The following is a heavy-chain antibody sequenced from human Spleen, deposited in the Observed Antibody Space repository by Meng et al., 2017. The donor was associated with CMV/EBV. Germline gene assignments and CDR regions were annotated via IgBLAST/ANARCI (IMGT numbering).Heavy chain of an antibody. D-gene: IGHD3-16*01. CDR1: GGSISSVGYY. V-gene: IGHV4-31*03. CDR2: IYYSGST. CDR3: AREEFGPRVFDY. Sequence: TASGGSISSVGYYWSWIRQHPGKGLEWIGYIYYSGSTYYNPSLKSRVTISVDTSKNQFSLKLSSVTAADTAVYYCAREEFGPRVFDYWGQGTLVTVSS. J-gene: IGHJ4*02.